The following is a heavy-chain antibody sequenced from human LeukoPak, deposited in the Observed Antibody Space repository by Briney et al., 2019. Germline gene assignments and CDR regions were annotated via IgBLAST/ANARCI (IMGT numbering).Heavy chain of an antibody. V-gene: IGHV3-48*04. CDR3: ARDTPEYYDFWSGYNYYCYMDV. D-gene: IGHD3-3*01. CDR1: GFTFSSYS. CDR2: ISSSSSSTI. Sequence: GGSLRLSCAASGFTFSSYSMNWVRQAPGKGLEWVSYISSSSSSTIYYADSVKGRFTISRDNAKNSLYLQMNSLRAEDTAVYYCARDTPEYYDFWSGYNYYCYMDVWSKGTTVTVSS. J-gene: IGHJ6*03.